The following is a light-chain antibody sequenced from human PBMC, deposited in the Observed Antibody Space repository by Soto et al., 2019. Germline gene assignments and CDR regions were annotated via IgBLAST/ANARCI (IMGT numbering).Light chain of an antibody. CDR2: KAS. CDR3: QQYNSYSPLT. Sequence: DIPITQKTSTLSAYIVDIFTITFRASQSISSWLARYQQKPGKAPKLLIYKASGLESGVPSRFSGSGSGTDFTLTISSLHPDDFATYYCQQYNSYSPLTFGGGTEVDNK. CDR1: QSISSW. V-gene: IGKV1-5*03. J-gene: IGKJ4*01.